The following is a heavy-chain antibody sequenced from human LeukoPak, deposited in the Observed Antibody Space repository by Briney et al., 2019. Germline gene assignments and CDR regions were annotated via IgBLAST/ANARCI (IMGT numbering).Heavy chain of an antibody. CDR3: VRSGDDILTGLDY. V-gene: IGHV3-11*01. CDR2: ISNRGDTI. J-gene: IGHJ4*02. CDR1: GFTFSHYY. Sequence: GGSLRLSCAASGFTFSHYYMSWIRQAPGKGLEWISYISNRGDTIYYTDSVKGRFTISRDNGNNSLYLQMSSLRAEDTAVYYCVRSGDDILTGLDYWGQGTLVTVSS. D-gene: IGHD3-9*01.